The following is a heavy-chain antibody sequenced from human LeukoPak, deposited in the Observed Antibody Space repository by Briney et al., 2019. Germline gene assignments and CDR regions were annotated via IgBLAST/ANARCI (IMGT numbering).Heavy chain of an antibody. V-gene: IGHV4-39*07. CDR3: ARTSYYYDSSGYYYFDY. J-gene: IGHJ4*02. CDR2: IYYSGST. Sequence: SETLSLTCTVSGGSISSSSYYWGWIRQPPGKGLGWIGSIYYSGSTYYNPSLKSRVTISVDTSKNQFSLKLSSVTAADTAVYYCARTSYYYDSSGYYYFDYWGQGTLVTVSS. D-gene: IGHD3-22*01. CDR1: GGSISSSSYY.